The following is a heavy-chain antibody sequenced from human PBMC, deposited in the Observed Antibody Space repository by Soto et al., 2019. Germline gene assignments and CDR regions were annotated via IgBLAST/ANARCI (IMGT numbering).Heavy chain of an antibody. D-gene: IGHD6-19*01. CDR2: INPNGGGT. CDR1: YTFTGYY. J-gene: IGHJ4*02. V-gene: IGHV1-2*02. Sequence: QVQLVQSGADVTKPGASVKVSCKYTFTGYYLHWVRQAPGQRLEWLGWINPNGGGTIYAQEFQGRISMTRDASITTAYMELRRLNSDDTAFYYCATSSDWSPLLDYWGQGTLVTVSS. CDR3: ATSSDWSPLLDY.